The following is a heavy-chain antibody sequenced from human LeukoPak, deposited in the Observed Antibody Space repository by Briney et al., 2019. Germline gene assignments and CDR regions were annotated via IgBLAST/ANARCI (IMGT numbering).Heavy chain of an antibody. CDR2: IYHSGST. Sequence: SETLSLTCTVSGYSISSGYYWGWIRQPLGKGLEWIGSIYHSGSTYYNPSLKSRVTISVDTSKNQFSLKLSSVTAADTAVYYCARDRYSYGYRYFDYWGQGTLVTVSS. D-gene: IGHD5-18*01. V-gene: IGHV4-38-2*02. J-gene: IGHJ4*02. CDR3: ARDRYSYGYRYFDY. CDR1: GYSISSGYY.